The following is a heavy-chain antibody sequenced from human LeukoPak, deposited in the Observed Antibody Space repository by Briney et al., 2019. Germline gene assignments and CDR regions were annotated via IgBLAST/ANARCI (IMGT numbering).Heavy chain of an antibody. J-gene: IGHJ3*02. CDR1: GYSISSGYY. V-gene: IGHV4-61*02. CDR3: ARDSGVRGVIIGAFDI. Sequence: TLSLTCTVSGYSISSGYYWGWIRQPAGKGLEWIGRIYTSGSTNYNPSLKSRVTISVDTSKNQFSLKLSSVTAADTAVYYCARDSGVRGVIIGAFDIWGQGTMVTVSS. CDR2: IYTSGST. D-gene: IGHD3-10*01.